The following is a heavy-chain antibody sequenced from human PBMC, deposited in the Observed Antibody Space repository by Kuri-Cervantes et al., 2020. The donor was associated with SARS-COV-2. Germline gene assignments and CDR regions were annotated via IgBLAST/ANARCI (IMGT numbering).Heavy chain of an antibody. CDR1: GYTFTSYG. J-gene: IGHJ4*02. CDR2: ISAYNGNT. Sequence: ASVKVSCKASGYTFTSYGISWVRQAPGQGLEWMGWISAYNGNTNYAQKLQGRVTMTTDTSTSTAHMELRSLRSDDTAVYYCAREDYDFWSGYSDYWGQGTLVTVS. CDR3: AREDYDFWSGYSDY. D-gene: IGHD3-3*01. V-gene: IGHV1-18*01.